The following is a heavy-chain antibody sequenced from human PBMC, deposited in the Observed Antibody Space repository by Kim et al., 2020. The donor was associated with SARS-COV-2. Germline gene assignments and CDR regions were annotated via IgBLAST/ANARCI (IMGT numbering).Heavy chain of an antibody. CDR3: ARDLEGFDY. CDR2: GDAT. Sequence: GDATTYAQNFQGRVTMTRNTSTSTAYMELSILTSDDTAMYYCARDLEGFDYWGQGALVTVSS. J-gene: IGHJ4*02. D-gene: IGHD1-1*01. V-gene: IGHV1-46*01.